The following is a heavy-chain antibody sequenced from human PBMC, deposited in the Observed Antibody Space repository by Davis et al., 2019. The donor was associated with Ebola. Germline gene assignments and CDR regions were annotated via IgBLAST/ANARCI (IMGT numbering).Heavy chain of an antibody. CDR2: IWYDGSNK. CDR3: AREADWGQLDY. CDR1: EFTFSSYG. V-gene: IGHV3-33*08. D-gene: IGHD3-16*01. Sequence: GESLKISCAASEFTFSSYGMHWVRQAPGKGLEWVAVIWYDGSNKYYADSVKGRFTISRDNSKNTLYLQMNSLRAEDTAVYYCAREADWGQLDYWGQGTLVTVSS. J-gene: IGHJ4*02.